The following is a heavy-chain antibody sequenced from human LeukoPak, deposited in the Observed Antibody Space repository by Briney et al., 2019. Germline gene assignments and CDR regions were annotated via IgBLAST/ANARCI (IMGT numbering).Heavy chain of an antibody. J-gene: IGHJ4*02. CDR1: GYTFTGYY. Sequence: ASVKVSCKASGYTFTGYYMHWVRQAPGQGLEWMGWINPNSGGTNYAQKFQGRVTMTRDTSIRTAYMELSRLRSDDTAVYYCARDSDYYDSSGYDYWGQGTLVTVSS. D-gene: IGHD3-22*01. CDR3: ARDSDYYDSSGYDY. V-gene: IGHV1-2*02. CDR2: INPNSGGT.